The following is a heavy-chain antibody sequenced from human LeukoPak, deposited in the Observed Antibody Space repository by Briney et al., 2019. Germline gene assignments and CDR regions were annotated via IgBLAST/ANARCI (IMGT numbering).Heavy chain of an antibody. D-gene: IGHD3-3*01. CDR2: IYYSGST. V-gene: IGHV4-39*07. CDR1: GGSISSSSYY. J-gene: IGHJ3*01. Sequence: SETLSLTCTVSGGSISSSSYYWGWIRQPPGKGLEWIESIYYSGSTYYNPSLKSRVTISVDTSKNQFSLKLSSVTAADTAVYYCARGTGAYTIFGPWGQGTMVTVSS. CDR3: ARGTGAYTIFGP.